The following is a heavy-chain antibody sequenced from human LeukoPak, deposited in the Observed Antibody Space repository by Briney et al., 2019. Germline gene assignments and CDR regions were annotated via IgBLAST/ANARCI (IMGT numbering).Heavy chain of an antibody. CDR1: GGSISSYY. D-gene: IGHD6-19*01. CDR2: IYYSGST. V-gene: IGHV4-59*05. J-gene: IGHJ5*02. Sequence: MTSETLSLTCTVSGGSISSYYWSWIRQPPGKGLEWIGSIYYSGSTYYNPSLKSRVTISVDTSKNQFSLKLSSVTAADTAVYYCASQRMSSGRRYWFDPWGQGTLVTVSS. CDR3: ASQRMSSGRRYWFDP.